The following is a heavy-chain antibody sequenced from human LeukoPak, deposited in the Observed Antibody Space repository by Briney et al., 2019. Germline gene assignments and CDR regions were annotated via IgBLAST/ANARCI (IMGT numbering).Heavy chain of an antibody. D-gene: IGHD6-6*01. CDR3: AREWDSGSSSLDF. J-gene: IGHJ4*02. CDR1: GFTFGNWW. V-gene: IGHV3-7*01. CDR2: IKHDGSEE. Sequence: GGSLRLSCAASGFTFGNWWMTWVRLAPGKGLEWVANIKHDGSEESYVDSVKGRFTISRDNAKNSLFLQMHSLRAEDTAFYYCAREWDSGSSSLDFWGQGTLVTVSS.